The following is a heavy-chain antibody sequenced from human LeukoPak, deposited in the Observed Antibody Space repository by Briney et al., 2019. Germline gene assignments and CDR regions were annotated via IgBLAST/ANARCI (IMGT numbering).Heavy chain of an antibody. J-gene: IGHJ4*02. CDR2: IRSKTNSYAT. CDR1: GFTFSGSA. Sequence: GGSLRLSCAASGFTFSGSAMYWVRQASGKGLEWVGHIRSKTNSYATIYAASVKGRFTISRDDSKNTAYLQMNSLKTEDTAVYYCTRLHLGWGQGTLVTVSS. CDR3: TRLHLG. D-gene: IGHD1-26*01. V-gene: IGHV3-73*01.